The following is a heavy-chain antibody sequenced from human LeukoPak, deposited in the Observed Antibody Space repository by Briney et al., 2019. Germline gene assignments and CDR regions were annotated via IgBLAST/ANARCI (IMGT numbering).Heavy chain of an antibody. CDR2: ISASGEHT. D-gene: IGHD3-22*01. CDR3: AKGGDVSGYSAAEH. CDR1: GFTFGVYA. J-gene: IGHJ1*01. Sequence: PGASLRLSCAASGFTFGVYALSWVRQAPGEGLRWVSTISASGEHTYYADSVKGRFVISRDNSKNTLHLEMNSLRAEDTALYYCAKGGDVSGYSAAEHWGQGTQVFVSS. V-gene: IGHV3-23*01.